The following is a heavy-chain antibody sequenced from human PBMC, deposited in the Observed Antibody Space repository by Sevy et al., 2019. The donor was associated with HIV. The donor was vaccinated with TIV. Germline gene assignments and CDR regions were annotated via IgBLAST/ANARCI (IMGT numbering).Heavy chain of an antibody. CDR2: ISYDGSNK. CDR1: GFTFSSYA. Sequence: GGSLRLSCAASGFTFSSYAMHWVRQAPGKGLELVAVISYDGSNKYYADSVKGRFTISRDNSKNTLYLQMNSLRAEDTAVYYGARDDYRVMYYFDYWGQGTLVTVSS. V-gene: IGHV3-30-3*01. D-gene: IGHD4-4*01. J-gene: IGHJ4*02. CDR3: ARDDYRVMYYFDY.